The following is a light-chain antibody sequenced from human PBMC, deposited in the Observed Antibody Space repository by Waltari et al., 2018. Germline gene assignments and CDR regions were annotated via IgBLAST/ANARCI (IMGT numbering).Light chain of an antibody. CDR2: GKN. Sequence: SSELTQDPAVSVALGQTVRITCQGDSLRSYYASWYQQKPGQAPVLVIYGKNNRPSGIPDRFSGSSSANTASLTITGAQTADEVDDYCNTRDSSGNHVVFGRGTKLTVL. CDR1: SLRSYY. J-gene: IGLJ2*01. V-gene: IGLV3-19*01. CDR3: NTRDSSGNHVV.